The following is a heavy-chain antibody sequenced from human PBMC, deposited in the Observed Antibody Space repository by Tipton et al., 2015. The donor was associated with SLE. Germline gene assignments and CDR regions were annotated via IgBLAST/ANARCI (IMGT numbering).Heavy chain of an antibody. CDR1: GGSISSSNW. J-gene: IGHJ6*03. D-gene: IGHD3-22*01. V-gene: IGHV4-4*02. Sequence: TLSLTCAVSGGSISSSNWWSWVRQPPGKGLEWIGEIYHSGSTNYNPSLKSRVTISVDKSKNQFSLKLSSVTAADTAVYYCARRGNTYYYDGSGYYIDYYYMDVWGKGTTVTVSS. CDR2: IYHSGST. CDR3: ARRGNTYYYDGSGYYIDYYYMDV.